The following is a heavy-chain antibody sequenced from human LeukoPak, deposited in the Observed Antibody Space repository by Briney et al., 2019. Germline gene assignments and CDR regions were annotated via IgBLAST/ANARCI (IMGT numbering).Heavy chain of an antibody. Sequence: PSETLSLTCTVSGGXISSYYCSWIRQPPGKGLEWIGYIYYSGSTNYNPSLKSRVTISVDTSKNQFSLKLSSVTAADTAVYYCAREAYGDLLSYFDYWGQGTQVTVSS. J-gene: IGHJ4*02. CDR3: AREAYGDLLSYFDY. CDR1: GGXISSYY. V-gene: IGHV4-59*01. CDR2: IYYSGST. D-gene: IGHD4-17*01.